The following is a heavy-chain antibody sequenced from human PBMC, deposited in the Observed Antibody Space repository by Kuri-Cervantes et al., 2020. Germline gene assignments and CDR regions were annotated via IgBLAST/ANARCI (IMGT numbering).Heavy chain of an antibody. D-gene: IGHD4-17*01. V-gene: IGHV1-18*01. CDR2: ISAYNGNT. CDR1: GYTFTSYG. J-gene: IGHJ3*02. Sequence: ASVKVSCKASGYTFTSYGISWVRQAPGQGLEWMGWISAYNGNTNYAQKLQGRTTMTTDTSTSTAYMELRSLRSDDTAVYYCARDPVEVYGDYVDAFDIWGQGTMVTVSS. CDR3: ARDPVEVYGDYVDAFDI.